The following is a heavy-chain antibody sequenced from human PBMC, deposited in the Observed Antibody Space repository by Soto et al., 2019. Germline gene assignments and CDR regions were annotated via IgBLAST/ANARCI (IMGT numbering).Heavy chain of an antibody. J-gene: IGHJ4*02. CDR1: GFTFSSYA. V-gene: IGHV3-23*01. CDR3: ARRSSGWYFDY. D-gene: IGHD6-19*01. Sequence: EVQLLESGGGLVQPGGSLRLSCAASGFTFSSYAMSWVRQAPGKGLEWVSVISGSGGSTYYADSVKGRFTISRDNSKNTLYVQMNSLRAEDTAVYYCARRSSGWYFDYWGQGNLVTVSS. CDR2: ISGSGGST.